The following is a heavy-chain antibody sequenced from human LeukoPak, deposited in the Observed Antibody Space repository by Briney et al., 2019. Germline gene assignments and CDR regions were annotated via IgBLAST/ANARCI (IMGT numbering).Heavy chain of an antibody. CDR1: GFTFSSYA. D-gene: IGHD3-10*01. CDR2: IWYDGSNT. J-gene: IGHJ5*02. V-gene: IGHV3-33*08. CDR3: ARGSSITLVRGVVINNWFDP. Sequence: PGRSLRLSCAASGFTFSSYAMHWVRQAPGKGLEWVAVIWYDGSNTYYADSVKGRFTISRDNSKNTLYLQMNRMRAEDTDAYYCARGSSITLVRGVVINNWFDPWGQGTLVTVSS.